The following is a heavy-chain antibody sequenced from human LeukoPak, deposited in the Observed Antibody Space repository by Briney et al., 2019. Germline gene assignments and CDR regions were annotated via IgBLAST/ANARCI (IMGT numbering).Heavy chain of an antibody. CDR1: GGTFSSYA. CDR3: ARDTVFRWYFDL. D-gene: IGHD4-11*01. CDR2: IIPMFGTA. V-gene: IGHV1-69*05. Sequence: ASVKVSCKASGGTFSSYAISWVRQAPGQGLEWMGRIIPMFGTANYAQKFQGRVTITTDESTSTAYMELSSLRSEDTAVYYCARDTVFRWYFDLWGRGTLVTVSS. J-gene: IGHJ2*01.